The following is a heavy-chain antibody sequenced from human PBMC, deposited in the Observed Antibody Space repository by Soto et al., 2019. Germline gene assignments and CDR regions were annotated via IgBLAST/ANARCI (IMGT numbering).Heavy chain of an antibody. Sequence: GGSLRLSCAASGFTFSSYSMNWVRQAPGKGLEWVSSISSSSSYIYYANSVKGRFTISRDNAKNSLYLQMNSLRAEDTAVYYCARDSVWAAAGQTNYYYYMDVWGKGTTVTVSS. J-gene: IGHJ6*03. CDR3: ARDSVWAAAGQTNYYYYMDV. CDR1: GFTFSSYS. D-gene: IGHD6-13*01. CDR2: ISSSSSYI. V-gene: IGHV3-21*01.